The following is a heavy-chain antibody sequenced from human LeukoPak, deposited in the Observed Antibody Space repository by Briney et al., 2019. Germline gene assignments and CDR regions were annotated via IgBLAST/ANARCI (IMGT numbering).Heavy chain of an antibody. V-gene: IGHV3-30*18. J-gene: IGHJ4*02. CDR1: GFTFSSYG. CDR2: ISYDGSNK. Sequence: GGSLRLSCAASGFTFSSYGMHWVRQAPGKGLEWVAVISYDGSNKYYADSVKGRFTISRDNSKNTLYLQMNSLRAEETAVYYCAKDSERYFDWPYYFDYWGQGTLVTVSS. CDR3: AKDSERYFDWPYYFDY. D-gene: IGHD3-9*01.